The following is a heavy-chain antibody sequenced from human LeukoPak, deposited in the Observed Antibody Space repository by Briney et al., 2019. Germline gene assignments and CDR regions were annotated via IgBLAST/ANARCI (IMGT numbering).Heavy chain of an antibody. CDR1: GFXFSSYE. D-gene: IGHD2-15*01. Sequence: GGSLRLSCAASGFXFSSYEINWVRQAPGKGLEWVSYISISASTIYNADSVKGRFTISRDNAKNSLYLQMNSLRAEDTAVYYCVRGGGSCCRFNAFDIWGQGTMVTVSS. V-gene: IGHV3-48*03. CDR2: ISISASTI. J-gene: IGHJ3*02. CDR3: VRGGGSCCRFNAFDI.